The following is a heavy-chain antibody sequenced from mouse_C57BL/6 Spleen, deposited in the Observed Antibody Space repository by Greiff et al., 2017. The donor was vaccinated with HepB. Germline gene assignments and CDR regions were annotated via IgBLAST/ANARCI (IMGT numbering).Heavy chain of an antibody. CDR3: TRDNGSAWFAY. D-gene: IGHD3-1*01. CDR1: GFTFSSYA. J-gene: IGHJ3*01. V-gene: IGHV5-9-1*02. Sequence: EVQVVESGEGLVKPGGSLKLSCAASGFTFSSYAMSWVRQTPEKRLEWVAYISSGGDYIYYADTVKGRFTISRDNARNTLYLQMSSLKSEDTAMYYCTRDNGSAWFAYWGQGTLVTVSA. CDR2: ISSGGDYI.